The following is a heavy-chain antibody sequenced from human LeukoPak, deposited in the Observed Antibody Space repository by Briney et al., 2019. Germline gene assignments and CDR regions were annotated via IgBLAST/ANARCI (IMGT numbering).Heavy chain of an antibody. V-gene: IGHV3-23*01. CDR3: AKVTGPPAY. Sequence: ESVKRGLTISRDKSKDTVYLQMNSLRAEDTAVYYCAKVTGPPAYWGQGTLVTVSS. J-gene: IGHJ4*02.